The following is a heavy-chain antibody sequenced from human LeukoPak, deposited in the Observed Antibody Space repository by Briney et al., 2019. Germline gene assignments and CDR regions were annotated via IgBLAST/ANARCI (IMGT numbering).Heavy chain of an antibody. CDR1: GGSISPDY. V-gene: IGHV4-59*01. Sequence: PSETLPLTCSVSGGSISPDYWSWIRQPPGKGLEWIGYVFYTGSTNYNPSLKSRLTISVDTSNNHFSLKLTSVTAADTAVYFCARGHRDMDYWGQGTLVTVSS. D-gene: IGHD3-10*01. CDR3: ARGHRDMDY. CDR2: VFYTGST. J-gene: IGHJ4*02.